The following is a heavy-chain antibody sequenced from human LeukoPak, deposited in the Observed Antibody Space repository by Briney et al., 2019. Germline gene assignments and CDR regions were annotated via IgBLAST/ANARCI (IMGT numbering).Heavy chain of an antibody. Sequence: SETLSLTCTVSGASTSNSGFYWAWIRQPPGKGLEWIGSILYSGTTYYNPSLKGRVTISVDASKNQFSLKLRSVTAADTAVYYCARTKEGGDWSDHWGQGTLVTVSS. CDR2: ILYSGTT. J-gene: IGHJ5*02. CDR1: GASTSNSGFY. D-gene: IGHD2-21*01. V-gene: IGHV4-39*01. CDR3: ARTKEGGDWSDH.